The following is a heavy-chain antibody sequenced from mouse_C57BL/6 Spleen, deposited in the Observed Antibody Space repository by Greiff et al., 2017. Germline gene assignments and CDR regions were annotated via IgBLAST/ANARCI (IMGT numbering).Heavy chain of an antibody. CDR2: IDPANGIT. Sequence: VHVKQSVAELVRPGASVKLSCTASGFNIKNTYMHWVKQRPEQGLEWIGRIDPANGITKYAPKFQGKATITADTSSNTAYLQLSSLTSEDTAIYYCARSETGKGLYYFDYWGQGTTLTVSS. D-gene: IGHD4-1*01. CDR3: ARSETGKGLYYFDY. V-gene: IGHV14-3*01. J-gene: IGHJ2*01. CDR1: GFNIKNTY.